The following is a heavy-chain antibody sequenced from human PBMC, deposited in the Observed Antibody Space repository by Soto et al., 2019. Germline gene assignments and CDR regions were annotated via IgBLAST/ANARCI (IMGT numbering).Heavy chain of an antibody. V-gene: IGHV1-69*13. CDR2: IIPIFGTA. CDR1: GGTFSSYA. D-gene: IGHD2-15*01. J-gene: IGHJ5*02. Sequence: SVKVACKASGGTFSSYAISWVRQAPGQGLEWMGGIIPIFGTANYAQKFQGRVTITADESTSTAYMELSSLRSEDTAVYYCARDQDRIVPGETGPWGQGTLVTVSS. CDR3: ARDQDRIVPGETGP.